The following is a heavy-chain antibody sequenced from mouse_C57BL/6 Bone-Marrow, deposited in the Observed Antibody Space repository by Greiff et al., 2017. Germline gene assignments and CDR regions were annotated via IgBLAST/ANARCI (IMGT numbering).Heavy chain of an antibody. CDR2: FYPGSGSI. D-gene: IGHD1-1*01. J-gene: IGHJ4*01. V-gene: IGHV1-62-2*01. Sequence: QVQLQQSGAELVKPGASVKLSCKASGYTFTEYTIHWVKQRSGQGLEWIGWFYPGSGSIKYNEKFKDKATLTADKSSSTVYMELSRLTSEDSAVYFCARHAYYYGNRENGYAMDYWGQGTSVTVSS. CDR1: GYTFTEYT. CDR3: ARHAYYYGNRENGYAMDY.